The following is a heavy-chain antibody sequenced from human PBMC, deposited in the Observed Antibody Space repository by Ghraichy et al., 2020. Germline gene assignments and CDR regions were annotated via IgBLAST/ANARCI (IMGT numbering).Heavy chain of an antibody. CDR3: AREKIVGATTYYYYYGMDV. J-gene: IGHJ6*02. CDR1: GGSISSYY. V-gene: IGHV4-4*07. CDR2: IYTSGST. Sequence: SETLSLTCTVSGGSISSYYWSWIRQPAGKGLEWIGRIYTSGSTNYNPSLKSRVTMSVDTSKNQFSLKLSSVTAADTAVYYCAREKIVGATTYYYYYGMDVWGQGTTVTVSS. D-gene: IGHD1-26*01.